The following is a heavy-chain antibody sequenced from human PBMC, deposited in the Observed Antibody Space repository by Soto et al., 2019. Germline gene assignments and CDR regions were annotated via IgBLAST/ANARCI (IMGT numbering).Heavy chain of an antibody. Sequence: GGSLRLSCLASGFIFRSYAMHWVRQAPGKGLEWVAVITYDGANGYYADSVRGRFAISRDNSKSTLFMQMNSLRPEDTAVYYCARAFSGSYPNFDYWGQGTLVTVSS. CDR3: ARAFSGSYPNFDY. D-gene: IGHD1-26*01. CDR1: GFIFRSYA. V-gene: IGHV3-30*09. J-gene: IGHJ4*02. CDR2: ITYDGANG.